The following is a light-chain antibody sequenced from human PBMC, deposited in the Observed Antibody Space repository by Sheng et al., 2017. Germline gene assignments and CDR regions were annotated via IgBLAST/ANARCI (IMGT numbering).Light chain of an antibody. CDR1: SSDVGGYNY. V-gene: IGLV2-11*01. Sequence: QSALTQPRSVSGSPGQSVTISCTGTSSDVGGYNYVSWYQHHPRKAPKLMIYDVSKRPSGVPDRFSGSKSGNTASLSISGLQPEDEANYYCSSYTSSSTLGVFGTGTKVTVL. J-gene: IGLJ1*01. CDR2: DVS. CDR3: SSYTSSSTLGV.